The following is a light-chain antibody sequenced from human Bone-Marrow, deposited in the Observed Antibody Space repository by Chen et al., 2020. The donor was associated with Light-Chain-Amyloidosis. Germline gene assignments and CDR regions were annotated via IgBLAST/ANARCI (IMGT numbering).Light chain of an antibody. Sequence: EIVMTQSPATLSVSPGERATLSCRASQSVSSNLAWYQQKPGQAPRLLIYGASTRATCIPARVNGSGSGTEFTLTISSLQSEDFAVYYCQQYNNWPALTFGGGTKVEIK. CDR3: QQYNNWPALT. V-gene: IGKV3-15*01. J-gene: IGKJ4*01. CDR1: QSVSSN. CDR2: GAS.